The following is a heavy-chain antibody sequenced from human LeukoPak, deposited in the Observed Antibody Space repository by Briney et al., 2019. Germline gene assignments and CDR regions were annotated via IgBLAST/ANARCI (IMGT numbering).Heavy chain of an antibody. J-gene: IGHJ5*02. V-gene: IGHV4-39*07. Sequence: SETLSLTCTVSGGSISSSSYYWGWIRQPPGKGLEWIGSIYYSGSTYYNPSLKSRVTISVDTSKNQFSLKLNSVTAADTAVYYCARVVAAAGNNWFDPWGQGTLVTVSS. CDR1: GGSISSSSYY. CDR2: IYYSGST. CDR3: ARVVAAAGNNWFDP. D-gene: IGHD6-13*01.